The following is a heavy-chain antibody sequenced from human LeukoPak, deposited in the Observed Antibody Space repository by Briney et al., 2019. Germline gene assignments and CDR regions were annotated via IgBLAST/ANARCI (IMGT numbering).Heavy chain of an antibody. V-gene: IGHV3-53*04. D-gene: IGHD3-22*01. CDR1: GFTVGSNY. Sequence: GGSLRLSCAASGFTVGSNYMNWVRQAPGKGLEWVSVIYSGCSTYYADSVKVRFTISRHNCKNTLYLQMNSLRAEDTAVYYCARDSGLASSGYFHYWGQGTLVTVSS. J-gene: IGHJ4*02. CDR2: IYSGCST. CDR3: ARDSGLASSGYFHY.